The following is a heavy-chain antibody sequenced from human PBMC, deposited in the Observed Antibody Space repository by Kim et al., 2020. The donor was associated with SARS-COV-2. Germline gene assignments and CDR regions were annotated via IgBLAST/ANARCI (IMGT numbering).Heavy chain of an antibody. CDR1: GGTFSSYA. J-gene: IGHJ6*02. CDR2: IIPIFGTA. Sequence: SVKVSCKASGGTFSSYAISWVRQAPGQGLEWMGGIIPIFGTANYAQKFQGRVTITADESTSTAYMELSSLRSEDTAVYYCARGHGSFGVVILTEYGMDVWGQGDTGTVSS. D-gene: IGHD3-3*01. V-gene: IGHV1-69*13. CDR3: ARGHGSFGVVILTEYGMDV.